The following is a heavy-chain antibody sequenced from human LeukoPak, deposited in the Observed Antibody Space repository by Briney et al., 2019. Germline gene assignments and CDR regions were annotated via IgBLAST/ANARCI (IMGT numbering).Heavy chain of an antibody. CDR3: ARGSSSGSDYGTFDI. CDR1: GYIFTRYT. V-gene: IGHV1-3*02. Sequence: ASVKVSCKASGYIFTRYTLHWVRQAPGQRLEWMGWSSVANGNTKCSQEFQGRVTITRDTSASTAYMELSSLTSEDMAVYYCARGSSSGSDYGTFDIWGQGTLVTVSS. D-gene: IGHD6-13*01. J-gene: IGHJ3*02. CDR2: SSVANGNT.